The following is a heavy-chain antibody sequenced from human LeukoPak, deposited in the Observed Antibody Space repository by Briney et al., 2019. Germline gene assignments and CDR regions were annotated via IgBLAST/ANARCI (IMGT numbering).Heavy chain of an antibody. J-gene: IGHJ5*02. CDR2: TYYRSTWYN. CDR1: GDSVSSNSVT. D-gene: IGHD2-2*01. CDR3: ARRLTQYDCFDP. V-gene: IGHV6-1*01. Sequence: PSQTLSLTCAISGDSVSSNSVTWNWIRQSPSRGLEWLGRTYYRSTWYNDYAVSVRGRITVNPDTSKNQFSLLLNSVTPEDTAVYYCARRLTQYDCFDPWGQGILVTVSS.